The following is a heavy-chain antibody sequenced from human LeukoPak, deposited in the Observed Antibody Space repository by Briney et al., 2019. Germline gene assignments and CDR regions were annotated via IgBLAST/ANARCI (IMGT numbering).Heavy chain of an antibody. D-gene: IGHD3-22*01. V-gene: IGHV4-34*01. Sequence: PSETLSLTCTIYGGSFSNYYWSWIRQSPGKGLEWIGEINHSGRTNYNPSLKSRITISVDTSKSQFYLKLSSVTAADTAVYYCARNAYYYDSSGYYYMGYYFDHWGQGTLVTVSS. J-gene: IGHJ4*02. CDR2: INHSGRT. CDR1: GGSFSNYY. CDR3: ARNAYYYDSSGYYYMGYYFDH.